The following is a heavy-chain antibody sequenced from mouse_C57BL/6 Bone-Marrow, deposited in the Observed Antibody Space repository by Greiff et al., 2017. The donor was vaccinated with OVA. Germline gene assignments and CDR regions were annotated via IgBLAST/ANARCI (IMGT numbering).Heavy chain of an antibody. D-gene: IGHD6-1*01. V-gene: IGHV1-72*01. CDR1: GYTFTSYW. CDR2: IDPNSGGT. Sequence: QVHVKQPGAELVKPGASVKLSCKASGYTFTSYWMHWVKQRPGRGLEWIGRIDPNSGGTKYNEKFKSKATLTVDKPSSTAYMQLSSLTSEDSAVYYCARDGQPGRGYAMDYWGQGTSVTVSS. J-gene: IGHJ4*01. CDR3: ARDGQPGRGYAMDY.